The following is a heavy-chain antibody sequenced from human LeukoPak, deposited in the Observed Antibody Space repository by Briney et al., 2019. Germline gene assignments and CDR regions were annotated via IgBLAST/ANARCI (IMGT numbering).Heavy chain of an antibody. D-gene: IGHD3-10*01. CDR2: IKQDGSEK. CDR1: GFTFSNHW. CDR3: AKVAKYYYGPETYYFFEQ. J-gene: IGHJ4*02. V-gene: IGHV3-7*01. Sequence: GGSLRLSCAASGFTFSNHWMSWVRQAPGKGLEWVANIKQDGSEKYYVDSVKGRFTISRDYAKNSLYLQMNSLRVEDTAVYYCAKVAKYYYGPETYYFFEQWGQGTPVTASS.